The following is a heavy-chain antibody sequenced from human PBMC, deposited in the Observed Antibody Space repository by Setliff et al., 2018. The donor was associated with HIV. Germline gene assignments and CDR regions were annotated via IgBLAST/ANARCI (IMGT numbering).Heavy chain of an antibody. Sequence: PGESLKISCKTSGYDFTTNWVGWVRQMPGKGLEWMGIIRPADSDTRVNPSFQGHVTISADKSISTTYLQWSSLRASDTAMYYCATRLLGYSGLGYWGQGTLVTVSS. CDR1: GYDFTTNW. CDR2: IRPADSDT. J-gene: IGHJ4*02. V-gene: IGHV5-51*01. D-gene: IGHD5-12*01. CDR3: ATRLLGYSGLGY.